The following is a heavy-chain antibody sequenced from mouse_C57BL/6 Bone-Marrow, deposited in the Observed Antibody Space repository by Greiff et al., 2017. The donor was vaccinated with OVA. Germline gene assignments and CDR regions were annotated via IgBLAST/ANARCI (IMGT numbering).Heavy chain of an antibody. CDR3: ARVGDEHWYFDV. Sequence: EVQLQQSGPGLVKPSQSLSLTCSVTGYSITSGYYWNWIRQFPGNKLEWMGYISYDGSNNYNPSLKNRISITRDTSKNQFFLKLNSVTTEDTATYYCARVGDEHWYFDVWGTGTTVTVSS. CDR2: ISYDGSN. J-gene: IGHJ1*03. CDR1: GYSITSGYY. V-gene: IGHV3-6*01.